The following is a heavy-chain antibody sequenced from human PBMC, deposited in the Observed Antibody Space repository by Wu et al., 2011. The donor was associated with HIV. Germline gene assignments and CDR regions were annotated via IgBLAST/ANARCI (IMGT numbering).Heavy chain of an antibody. CDR1: GYTFTDYY. J-gene: IGHJ4*02. CDR3: AIFPRGTGSTWTP. V-gene: IGHV1-69-2*01. Sequence: VQLVQSGAEVKKPGASVKVSCKASGYTFTDYYIHWVQQAPGKGLEWMGPVDPEDNELRYAEKFQGRVTITADTSTDTAYMELSSLKSEDTAMYYCAIFPRGTGSTWTPWGQGTLVTVSS. D-gene: IGHD3-10*01. CDR2: VDPEDNEL.